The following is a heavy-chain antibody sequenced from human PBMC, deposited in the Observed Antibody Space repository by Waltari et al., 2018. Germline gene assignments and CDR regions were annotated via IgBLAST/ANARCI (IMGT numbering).Heavy chain of an antibody. CDR3: ASELRWLQTGGWFDP. D-gene: IGHD3-10*01. CDR1: GGTFSSYA. J-gene: IGHJ5*02. CDR2: IIPILGIA. V-gene: IGHV1-69*10. Sequence: QVQLVQSGAEVKKPGSSVKVSCKASGGTFSSYAISWVRQAPGQGLEWMGGIIPILGIANYAQKFQGRVTITADKSTSTAYMELSSLRSEDTAVYYCASELRWLQTGGWFDPWGQGTLVTVSS.